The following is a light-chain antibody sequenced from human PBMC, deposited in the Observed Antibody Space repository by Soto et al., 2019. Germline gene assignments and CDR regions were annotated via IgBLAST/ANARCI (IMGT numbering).Light chain of an antibody. CDR2: SNN. J-gene: IGLJ3*02. V-gene: IGLV1-44*01. CDR3: AAWDDSLNGWV. CDR1: SSSIGSNT. Sequence: QSVLTQPPSASGTPGQRVSISCSGSSSSIGSNTVSWYQQLPGTAPKLLIYSNNQQPSGVPDRFSGSKSGTSASLAISGLQSEDEADYYCAAWDDSLNGWVFGGGTKLTVL.